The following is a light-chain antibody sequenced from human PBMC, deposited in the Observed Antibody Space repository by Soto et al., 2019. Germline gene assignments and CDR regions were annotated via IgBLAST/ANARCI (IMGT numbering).Light chain of an antibody. Sequence: EIVFTQSPGTLPLSPGESATLSCRDSQSVSNNYLAWYQQKPGQAPRLLTYGDSTRATGIPDRFSGSGSGTELNLTISRLQPEDFAVYYCQQYYNWPRMCGQGTKVDIK. CDR1: QSVSNNY. J-gene: IGKJ1*01. CDR2: GDS. V-gene: IGKV3-20*01. CDR3: QQYYNWPRM.